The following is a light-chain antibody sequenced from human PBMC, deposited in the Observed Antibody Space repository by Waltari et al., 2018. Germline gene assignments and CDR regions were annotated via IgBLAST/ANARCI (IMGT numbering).Light chain of an antibody. CDR2: GPS. Sequence: EIVLTQSPGTLSLSPGERVTLSCRASQSIGTFLAWYQQKPGQPPRLLVYGPSIRAAGIPDRVSGSGSGTDFSLTISRLEPEDFAVYYCQHYVRLPVTFGQGTKVQIK. CDR1: QSIGTF. J-gene: IGKJ1*01. V-gene: IGKV3-20*01. CDR3: QHYVRLPVT.